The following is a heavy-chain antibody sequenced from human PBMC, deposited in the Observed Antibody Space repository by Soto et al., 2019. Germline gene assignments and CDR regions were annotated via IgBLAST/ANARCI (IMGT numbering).Heavy chain of an antibody. J-gene: IGHJ4*02. CDR1: GGSISSGGYS. CDR3: ARGFAYKGITKPYYFDY. Sequence: LSLTCAVSGGSISSGGYSWSWIRQPPGKGLEWIGYIYRSGSTYYNPSLKSRVTISVDRSKNQFSLKLSSVTAADTAVYYCARGFAYKGITKPYYFDYWGQGTLVTVSS. CDR2: IYRSGST. V-gene: IGHV4-30-2*01. D-gene: IGHD3-3*01.